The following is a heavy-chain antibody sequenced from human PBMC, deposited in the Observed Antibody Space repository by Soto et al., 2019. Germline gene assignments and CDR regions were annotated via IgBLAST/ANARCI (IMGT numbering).Heavy chain of an antibody. CDR2: IWYDGSNK. CDR3: AREQAAAGTRRPPGDY. Sequence: GGSLRLSCAASGLTFSSYGMHWVRQAPGKGLEWVAVIWYDGSNKYYADSVKGRFTISRDNSKNTLYLQMNSLRAEDTAVYYCAREQAAAGTRRPPGDYWGQGTLVTVSS. V-gene: IGHV3-33*01. D-gene: IGHD6-13*01. J-gene: IGHJ4*02. CDR1: GLTFSSYG.